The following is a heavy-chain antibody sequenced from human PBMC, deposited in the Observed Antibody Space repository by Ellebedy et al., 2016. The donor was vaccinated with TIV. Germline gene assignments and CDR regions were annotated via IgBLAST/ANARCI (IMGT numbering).Heavy chain of an antibody. CDR1: GFPFANYW. J-gene: IGHJ3*02. V-gene: IGHV3-74*01. CDR2: IISDGSTT. CDR3: ARVYCSGATCPAAFDI. D-gene: IGHD2-15*01. Sequence: PGGSLRLSCVTSGFPFANYWMHWVRQAPGRGLVWVPRIISDGSTTNYADSVKGRFTISRDNAKNTLFLQMNSRRAEDTALYYCARVYCSGATCPAAFDIWGQGTMVTVSS.